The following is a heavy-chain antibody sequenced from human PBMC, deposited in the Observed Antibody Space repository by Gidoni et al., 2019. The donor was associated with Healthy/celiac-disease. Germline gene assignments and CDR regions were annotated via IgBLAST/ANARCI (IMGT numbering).Heavy chain of an antibody. Sequence: QVQLVESGGGVVQPGRSLRLYCAASGFTFSSYGMHWVRQAPGKGLEWVAVIWYDGSNKYYADSVKGRFTISRDNSKNTLYLQMNSLRAEDTAVYYCARDQGWLSSVDAFDIWGQGTMVTVSS. CDR1: GFTFSSYG. CDR3: ARDQGWLSSVDAFDI. D-gene: IGHD3-22*01. CDR2: IWYDGSNK. J-gene: IGHJ3*02. V-gene: IGHV3-33*01.